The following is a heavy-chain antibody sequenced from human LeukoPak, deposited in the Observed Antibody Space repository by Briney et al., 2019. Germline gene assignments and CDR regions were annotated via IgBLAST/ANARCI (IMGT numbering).Heavy chain of an antibody. V-gene: IGHV3-15*01. Sequence: GGSLRLSCAASGITVSNAWMSWVRQTVGRGLEWVGRIKSKSDGGTTEYAAPVKGRVTISRDESKNTLYLQMYSLKTEDTAVYYCTTSTDMIVVVITTGYFQHWGQGTLDTVSS. J-gene: IGHJ1*01. CDR2: IKSKSDGGTT. CDR3: TTSTDMIVVVITTGYFQH. D-gene: IGHD3-22*01. CDR1: GITVSNAW.